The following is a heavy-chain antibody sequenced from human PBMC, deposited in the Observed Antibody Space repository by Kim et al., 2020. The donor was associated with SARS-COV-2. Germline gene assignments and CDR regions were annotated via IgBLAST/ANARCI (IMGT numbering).Heavy chain of an antibody. Sequence: GGSLRLSCEASGFIFGRYTMNWVRQAPGKGLEWVSSLSSNSAYVYYADSLAGRLSISIDNARDTLFLQMDRLRAEDTGVYYCVREARYSRLSSGDYYDYWVNGTLVTVSS. D-gene: IGHD6-19*01. CDR2: LSSNSAYV. CDR3: VREARYSRLSSGDYYDY. J-gene: IGHJ4*03. CDR1: GFIFGRYT. V-gene: IGHV3-21*03.